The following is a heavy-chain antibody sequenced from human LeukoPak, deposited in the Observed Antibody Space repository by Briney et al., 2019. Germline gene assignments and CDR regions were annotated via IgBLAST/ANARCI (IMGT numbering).Heavy chain of an antibody. CDR2: IRYDGSNK. CDR3: AKETSTRYYYDSSGVPFDY. J-gene: IGHJ4*02. Sequence: GGSLRLSCAASGFTFSSYGMHWVRQAPGKGLEWVALIRYDGSNKYYADSVKGRFTISRDNSKNTLYLQMNSLRAEDTAVYYCAKETSTRYYYDSSGVPFDYWGQGTLVTVSS. V-gene: IGHV3-30*02. CDR1: GFTFSSYG. D-gene: IGHD3-22*01.